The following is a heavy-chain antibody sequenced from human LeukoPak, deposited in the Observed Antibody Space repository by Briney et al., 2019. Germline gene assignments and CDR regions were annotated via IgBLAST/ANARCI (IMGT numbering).Heavy chain of an antibody. CDR3: ARQPAYIVVVVAATVYFDY. CDR2: IYHSGST. D-gene: IGHD2-15*01. V-gene: IGHV4-38-2*01. J-gene: IGHJ4*02. Sequence: SETLSLTCAVSGYSISSGYYWGWIRQPPGKGLEWIGSIYHSGSTYYNPSLKSRVTISVDTSKNQFSLKLSSVTAADTAVYYCARQPAYIVVVVAATVYFDYWGQGTLVTVSS. CDR1: GYSISSGYY.